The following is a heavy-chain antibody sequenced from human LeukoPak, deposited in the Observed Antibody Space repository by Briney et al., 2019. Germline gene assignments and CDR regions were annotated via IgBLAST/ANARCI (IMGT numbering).Heavy chain of an antibody. CDR2: ISSSSRTI. J-gene: IGHJ5*02. Sequence: AGSLRRSCAASGFTFSSYSRSWVRQAPGKGLEWGSYISSSSRTIYYADSVKGRFPISKDNAKNSWNLEMKSLRAEDTAVYYGGRLSGTSQGDKWFDPWGQGTLVTVSS. V-gene: IGHV3-48*04. D-gene: IGHD1-26*01. CDR1: GFTFSSYS. CDR3: GRLSGTSQGDKWFDP.